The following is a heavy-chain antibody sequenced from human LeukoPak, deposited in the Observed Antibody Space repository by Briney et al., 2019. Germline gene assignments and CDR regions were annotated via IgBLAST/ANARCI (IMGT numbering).Heavy chain of an antibody. J-gene: IGHJ6*02. CDR2: ISNSGTTI. CDR1: GFNFSDYY. CDR3: ARDRRPGIYDGLDV. V-gene: IGHV3-11*01. Sequence: NAGGSLRLSCAGTGFNFSDYYMSWIRQAPGKGLEWISYISNSGTTIYYADSVKGRFTISRDNAKNLLYLQMNTLRAEDTALYYCARDRRPGIYDGLDVWGHGTTVTVSS.